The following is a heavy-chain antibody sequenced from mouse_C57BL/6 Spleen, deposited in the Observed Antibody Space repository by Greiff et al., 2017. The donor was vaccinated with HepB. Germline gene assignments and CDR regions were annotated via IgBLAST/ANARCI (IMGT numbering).Heavy chain of an antibody. J-gene: IGHJ2*01. Sequence: EVQLQQSGPVLVKPGASVKMSCKASGYTFTDYYMNWVKQSHGKSLEWIGVINPYNGGTSYNQKFKGKATLTVDKSSSTAYMELNSLTSEDSAVYYCARDYGIYFDYWGQGTTLTVSS. V-gene: IGHV1-19*01. CDR2: INPYNGGT. CDR3: ARDYGIYFDY. CDR1: GYTFTDYY. D-gene: IGHD2-1*01.